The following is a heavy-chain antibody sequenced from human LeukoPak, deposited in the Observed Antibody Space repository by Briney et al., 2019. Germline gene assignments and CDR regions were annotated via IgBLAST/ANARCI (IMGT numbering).Heavy chain of an antibody. J-gene: IGHJ5*02. V-gene: IGHV4-39*01. D-gene: IGHD5-12*01. Sequence: SETLSLTCTVSGGSISSSSYFWGWIRQPPGKGLEWIGSIYYSGSTYYNPSLKSRVTISVDTSKNQFSLKLSSVTAADTAVYYCARRVATAYNWFDPWGQGTLVTVSS. CDR1: GGSISSSSYF. CDR3: ARRVATAYNWFDP. CDR2: IYYSGST.